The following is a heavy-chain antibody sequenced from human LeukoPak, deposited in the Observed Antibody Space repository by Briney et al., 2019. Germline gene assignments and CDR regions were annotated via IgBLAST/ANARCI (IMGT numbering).Heavy chain of an antibody. J-gene: IGHJ4*02. CDR2: IHYSGST. CDR3: ARGGSSWYADY. D-gene: IGHD6-13*01. V-gene: IGHV4-59*01. Sequence: SETLSLTCSVSGASISTYDWSWIRQPPEKGLEWIGYIHYSGSTSYNPSLKSRVTMSVDASNDQFSLKVSSVTAADTAVYYCARGGSSWYADYWGQGTLVTVSS. CDR1: GASISTYD.